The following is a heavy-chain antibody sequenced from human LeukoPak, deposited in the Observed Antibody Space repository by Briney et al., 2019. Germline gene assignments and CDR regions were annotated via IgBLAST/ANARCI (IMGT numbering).Heavy chain of an antibody. CDR1: GFTFRSYA. Sequence: GGSLRLSCAASGFTFRSYAMSWVRQAPGKGLEWVSGISASGGSTYFADSVKGRFTISRDNSKNTLYLQMNSLRAEDTAVYYCAKELEQQLVSDKTEQDYYYYGMDVWGQGTTVTVSS. CDR2: ISASGGST. CDR3: AKELEQQLVSDKTEQDYYYYGMDV. V-gene: IGHV3-23*01. D-gene: IGHD6-13*01. J-gene: IGHJ6*02.